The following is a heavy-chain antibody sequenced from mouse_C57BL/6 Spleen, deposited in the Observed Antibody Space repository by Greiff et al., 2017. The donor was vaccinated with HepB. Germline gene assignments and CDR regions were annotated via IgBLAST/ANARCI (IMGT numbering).Heavy chain of an antibody. CDR2: IYPSDSET. D-gene: IGHD1-1*01. Sequence: VQLQQPGAELVMPGSSVKLSCKASGYTFTSYWMDWVKQRPGQGLEWIGNIYPSDSETHYNQKFKDKATLTVDKSSSTAYMQLSSLTSEDSAVYYCARDYYGPFAYWGQGTLVTVSA. J-gene: IGHJ3*01. CDR3: ARDYYGPFAY. CDR1: GYTFTSYW. V-gene: IGHV1-61*01.